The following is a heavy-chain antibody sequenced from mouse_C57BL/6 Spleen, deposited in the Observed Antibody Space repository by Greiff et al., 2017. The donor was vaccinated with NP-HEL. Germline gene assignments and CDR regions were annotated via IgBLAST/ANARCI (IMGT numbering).Heavy chain of an antibody. CDR3: ARRGVWYFDY. CDR2: INPSTGGT. CDR1: GYSFTGYY. J-gene: IGHJ2*01. Sequence: VQLQQSGPELVKPGASVKISCKASGYSFTGYYMNWVKQSPEKSLEWIGEINPSTGGTTYNQKFKAKATLTVDKSSSTAYMQLKSLTSEDSAVYYCARRGVWYFDYWGQGTTLTVSS. V-gene: IGHV1-42*01.